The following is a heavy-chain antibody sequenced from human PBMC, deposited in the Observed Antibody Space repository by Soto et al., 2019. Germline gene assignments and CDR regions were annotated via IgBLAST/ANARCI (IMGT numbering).Heavy chain of an antibody. J-gene: IGHJ5*02. CDR3: ARADSSTWNYIWFDP. CDR2: INPNSGNT. Sequence: QVQLVQSGAEVKKPGASVKVSCKASGYTFTSYDINWVRQATGQGLEWLGWINPNSGNTVYAQKFQGRVTMTRNTSISTAYMDLSSLRSEDSAVYYCARADSSTWNYIWFDPWGQGTLVTVSS. V-gene: IGHV1-8*01. CDR1: GYTFTSYD. D-gene: IGHD6-13*01.